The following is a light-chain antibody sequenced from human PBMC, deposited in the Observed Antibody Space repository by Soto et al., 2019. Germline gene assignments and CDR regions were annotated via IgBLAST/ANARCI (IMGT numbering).Light chain of an antibody. CDR3: SSFTRSSTWV. V-gene: IGLV2-14*01. CDR2: EVS. CDR1: SSDVGGYDY. Sequence: QSVLTQPASVSGSPGQSITISCTGTSSDVGGYDYVSWYQQHPGKAPKLMIYEVSNRPSGISARFSGSKSGNTASLTISGLQPEDEADYYCSSFTRSSTWVFGGGTKLTVL. J-gene: IGLJ3*02.